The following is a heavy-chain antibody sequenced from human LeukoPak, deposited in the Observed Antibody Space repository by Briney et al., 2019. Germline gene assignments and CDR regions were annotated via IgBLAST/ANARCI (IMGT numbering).Heavy chain of an antibody. V-gene: IGHV3-23*01. D-gene: IGHD2-15*01. CDR1: GFTLRSYA. J-gene: IGHJ6*02. CDR3: AKYCSGGYCYSGMDV. Sequence: GGSLRLSCVASGFTLRSYAMSWVRQAPGKGLEWVSVISNSGGSAYYADSVKGRFTISRDNSKNTLYLQMNSLRGEDTAVYYCAKYCSGGYCYSGMDVWGQGTTVTVSS. CDR2: ISNSGGSA.